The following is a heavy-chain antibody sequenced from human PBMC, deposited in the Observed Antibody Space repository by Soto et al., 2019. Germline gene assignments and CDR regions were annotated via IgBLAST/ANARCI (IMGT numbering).Heavy chain of an antibody. CDR3: ARGRGSSRGYSGYYTVYFAY. D-gene: IGHD5-12*01. Sequence: SETLSLTCAVYGGSFSGYYWSWIRQPPGKGLEWIGEINHSGSTNYNPSLKSRVTISVYTSKKQFSLKLSSVTAANTAVYYCARGRGSSRGYSGYYTVYFAYWRQGTLVTVSS. V-gene: IGHV4-34*01. CDR1: GGSFSGYY. CDR2: INHSGST. J-gene: IGHJ4*02.